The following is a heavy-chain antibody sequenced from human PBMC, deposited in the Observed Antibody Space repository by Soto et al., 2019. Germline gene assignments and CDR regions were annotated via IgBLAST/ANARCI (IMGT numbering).Heavy chain of an antibody. D-gene: IGHD6-6*01. Sequence: SETLSLTCTVSGGSINDFYWSWTRQPPGKGLEWIGYIYYSGSTDYNPSLKGRVTISVDTSKNQFSLKLRSVTAADTAVYYCARVGGVAARTFDYWGQGTLVTVSS. CDR3: ARVGGVAARTFDY. J-gene: IGHJ4*02. CDR2: IYYSGST. CDR1: GGSINDFY. V-gene: IGHV4-59*01.